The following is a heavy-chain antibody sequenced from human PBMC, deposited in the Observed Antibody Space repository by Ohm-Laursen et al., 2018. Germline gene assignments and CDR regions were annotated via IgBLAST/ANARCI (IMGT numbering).Heavy chain of an antibody. CDR3: ALFDMATTPHAFNF. D-gene: IGHD5-24*01. J-gene: IGHJ3*01. Sequence: ATQTLTLTCTLSGFSLSTSATCVSWIRQPPGKALEWLARIDWDDDKYYTTSLKTRLTISKDTSKNQVVLTVTTMDPVDTATYYCALFDMATTPHAFNFWGQGTMVTVSS. CDR2: IDWDDDK. V-gene: IGHV2-70*11. CDR1: GFSLSTSATC.